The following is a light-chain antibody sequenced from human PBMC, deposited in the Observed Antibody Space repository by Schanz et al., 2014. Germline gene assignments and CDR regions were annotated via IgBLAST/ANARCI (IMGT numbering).Light chain of an antibody. V-gene: IGLV2-14*02. Sequence: QSALTQPASVSASPGQSVTISCTGTNTDVGGTYLVSWYQQHPGEAPKLLILGGSIRPSGVSNRFSGSKSANTASLTISGLQAEDEATYYCNSYTSSSTRVFGGGTKLTVL. CDR1: NTDVGGTYL. CDR2: GGS. J-gene: IGLJ3*02. CDR3: NSYTSSSTRV.